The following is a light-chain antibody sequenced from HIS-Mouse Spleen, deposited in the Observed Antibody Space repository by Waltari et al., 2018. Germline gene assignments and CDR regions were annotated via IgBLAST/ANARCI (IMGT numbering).Light chain of an antibody. V-gene: IGKV1-8*01. J-gene: IGKJ3*01. Sequence: AIRMTQSPSPFSASTGDSVTITCRASQGISSYLAWYQQKPGKAPKLLIYAASTLQSGVPSRFSGSGSGTDFTLTISCLQSEDFATYYCQQYYSYRFTFGPGTKVDIK. CDR3: QQYYSYRFT. CDR1: QGISSY. CDR2: AAS.